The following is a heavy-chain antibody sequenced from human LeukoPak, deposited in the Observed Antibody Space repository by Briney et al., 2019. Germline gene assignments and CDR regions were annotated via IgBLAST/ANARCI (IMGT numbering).Heavy chain of an antibody. Sequence: ASVKVSCKASGGTFSSYAISWVRQAPGQGLEWMGGIIPIFGTANYAQKFQGRVTITADESTSTAYMELSSLRSEDTAVYYCASEDRYGSERDPNWFDPWGQGTLVTVSS. V-gene: IGHV1-69*01. CDR3: ASEDRYGSERDPNWFDP. J-gene: IGHJ5*02. CDR2: IIPIFGTA. CDR1: GGTFSSYA. D-gene: IGHD3-10*01.